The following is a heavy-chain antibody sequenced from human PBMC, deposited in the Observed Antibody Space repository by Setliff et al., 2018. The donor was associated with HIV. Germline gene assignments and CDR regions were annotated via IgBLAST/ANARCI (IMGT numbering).Heavy chain of an antibody. CDR2: INSDGSSI. D-gene: IGHD2-2*02. CDR1: GFVFSDHS. V-gene: IGHV3-74*01. Sequence: GGSLRLSCAAPGFVFSDHSLHWVRQVPGKGLVWVSRINSDGSSIGYADSVKGRFTISRDNVNNAVYLQMNSLRAEDTAIYYCANIRLGSWGQGTLVTVS. CDR3: ANIRLGS. J-gene: IGHJ5*02.